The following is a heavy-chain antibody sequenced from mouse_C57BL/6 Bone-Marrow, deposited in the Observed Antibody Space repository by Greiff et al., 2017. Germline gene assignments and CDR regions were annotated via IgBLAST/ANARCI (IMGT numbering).Heavy chain of an antibody. CDR1: GYSITSGYY. J-gene: IGHJ2*01. Sequence: EVKLLESGPGLVKPSQSLSLTCSVTGYSITSGYYWNWIRQFPGNKLEWMGYISYDGSNNYNPSLKNRISITRDTSKNQFFLKLNSVTTEDTATYYCARDDGNRYFDYWGQGTTLTVSS. CDR2: ISYDGSN. D-gene: IGHD2-1*01. CDR3: ARDDGNRYFDY. V-gene: IGHV3-6*01.